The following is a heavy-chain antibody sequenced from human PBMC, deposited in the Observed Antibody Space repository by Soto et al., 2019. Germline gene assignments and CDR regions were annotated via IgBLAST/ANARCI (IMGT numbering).Heavy chain of an antibody. CDR2: IWYDGSNK. CDR3: AREARRGYSYGYQYYYAMDV. V-gene: IGHV3-33*08. J-gene: IGHJ6*02. CDR1: GFTFSSYS. Sequence: GGSLRLSCAASGFTFSSYSMNWVRQAPGKGLEWVAVIWYDGSNKYYADSVKGRFTTSRDNSKNTLYLQMNSLRAEDTAVYYCAREARRGYSYGYQYYYAMDVWGQGTTVTVSS. D-gene: IGHD5-18*01.